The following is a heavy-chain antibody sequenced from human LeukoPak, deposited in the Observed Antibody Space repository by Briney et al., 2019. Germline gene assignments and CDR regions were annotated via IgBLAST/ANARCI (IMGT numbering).Heavy chain of an antibody. CDR2: MNPNSGNT. CDR1: AYTFTDSY. V-gene: IGHV1-8*02. D-gene: IGHD3-3*01. CDR3: ARGVYYDFWSGYYQGSVFYFDY. Sequence: ASLKVSCKASAYTFTDSYIHWVRQAPGQGLEWMGWMNPNSGNTGYAQKFQGRVTMTRNTSISTAYMELSSLRSEDTAVYYCARGVYYDFWSGYYQGSVFYFDYWGQGTLVTVSS. J-gene: IGHJ4*02.